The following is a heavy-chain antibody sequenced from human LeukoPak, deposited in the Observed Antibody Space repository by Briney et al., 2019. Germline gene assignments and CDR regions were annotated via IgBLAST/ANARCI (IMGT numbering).Heavy chain of an antibody. CDR1: GFTFSSYG. CDR2: IKQDGSEK. CDR3: ARVRTGYSSGFYFDY. D-gene: IGHD6-19*01. Sequence: GGSLRLSCAASGFTFSSYGMHWVRQAPGKGLEWVANIKQDGSEKYYVDSVKGRLTISRDNAKNSLYLQMNSLRAEDTAVYYCARVRTGYSSGFYFDYWGQGTLVTVSS. V-gene: IGHV3-7*01. J-gene: IGHJ4*02.